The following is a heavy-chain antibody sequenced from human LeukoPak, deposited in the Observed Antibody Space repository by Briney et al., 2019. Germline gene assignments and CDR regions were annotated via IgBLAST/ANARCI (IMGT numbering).Heavy chain of an antibody. J-gene: IGHJ4*02. CDR2: INHSGST. D-gene: IGHD3-22*01. Sequence: SETLSLTCAVYGGSFSGYYWSWIRQPPGKGLEWIGEINHSGSTNYNPSLKSRVTISVDTSKNQFSLKLSSVTAADTAVYYCARASLRYYYDSSGYAYFDYWGQGTLVTVSS. V-gene: IGHV4-34*01. CDR1: GGSFSGYY. CDR3: ARASLRYYYDSSGYAYFDY.